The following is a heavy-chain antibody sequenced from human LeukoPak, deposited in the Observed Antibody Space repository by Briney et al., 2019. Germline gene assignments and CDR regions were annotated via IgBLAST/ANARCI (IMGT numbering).Heavy chain of an antibody. Sequence: KASETLSLTCTVSGGSIGTYYGNWIRQPPGKGLEWIGDIYYTGSTNYNPSLKSRVTISLDTAECPFYLNLNSVPAADTAVYYCARGGTQWLTEYLQHWGQGTLVTVSS. CDR1: GGSIGTYY. CDR3: ARGGTQWLTEYLQH. J-gene: IGHJ1*01. V-gene: IGHV4-59*01. D-gene: IGHD6-19*01. CDR2: IYYTGST.